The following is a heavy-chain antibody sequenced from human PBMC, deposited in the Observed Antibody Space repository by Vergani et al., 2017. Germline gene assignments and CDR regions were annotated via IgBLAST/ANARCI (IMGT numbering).Heavy chain of an antibody. V-gene: IGHV4-38-2*02. J-gene: IGHJ3*01. CDR3: ARRSGGYYSGGKVHPLRTAFDV. CDR1: GYSINSIYS. Sequence: QVQLQGSGPGLVRPSETLSLTCTVSGYSINSIYSWGWIRQAPGKGLEWLGHISASGNASHSPSLKTRVSMSVDTSKNQFSLTVTSVTAADTAIYFCARRSGGYYSGGKVHPLRTAFDVWGHGTVVTVSS. CDR2: ISASGNA. D-gene: IGHD2-15*01.